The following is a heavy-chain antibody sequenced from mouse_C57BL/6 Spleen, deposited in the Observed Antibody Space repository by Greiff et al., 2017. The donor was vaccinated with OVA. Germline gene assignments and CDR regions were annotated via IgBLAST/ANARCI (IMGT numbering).Heavy chain of an antibody. Sequence: QVQLQQSGAELVKPGASVKLSCKASGYTFTSYWMQWVKQRPGQGLEWIGEIDPSDSYTNYNQKFKGKATLTVDTSSSTAYMQLSSLTSEDSAVYYGARSGLRRDGFDYWGQGTTLTVSS. J-gene: IGHJ2*01. CDR3: ARSGLRRDGFDY. CDR1: GYTFTSYW. CDR2: IDPSDSYT. D-gene: IGHD2-4*01. V-gene: IGHV1-50*01.